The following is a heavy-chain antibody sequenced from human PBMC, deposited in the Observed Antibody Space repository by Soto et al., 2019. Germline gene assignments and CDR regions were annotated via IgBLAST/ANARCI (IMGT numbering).Heavy chain of an antibody. V-gene: IGHV1-69*13. J-gene: IGHJ6*02. Sequence: SVKVSCKASGGTFSSYAISWVRQAPGQGLEWMGGTIPTFGTANYAQKFQGRVTITADESTSTAYMELSSLRSEDTAVYYCARDRPSLRLGGVVPSYYGMDVWGQGTTVTVSS. CDR2: TIPTFGTA. CDR1: GGTFSSYA. D-gene: IGHD3-3*01. CDR3: ARDRPSLRLGGVVPSYYGMDV.